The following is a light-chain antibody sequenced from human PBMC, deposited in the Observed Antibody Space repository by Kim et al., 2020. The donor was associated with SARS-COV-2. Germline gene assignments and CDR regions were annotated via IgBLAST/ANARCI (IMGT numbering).Light chain of an antibody. Sequence: AGTAARVTGAGSGAESDTVYCYQQKPGQGHAVVMYHHRARPTGIPERASGSSSGNRAIVTISRVEVGDEADYYCQVWDCSSGFGVFGGGTQLTVL. CDR3: QVWDCSSGFGV. CDR2: HHR. CDR1: GAESDT. V-gene: IGLV3-21*01. J-gene: IGLJ3*02.